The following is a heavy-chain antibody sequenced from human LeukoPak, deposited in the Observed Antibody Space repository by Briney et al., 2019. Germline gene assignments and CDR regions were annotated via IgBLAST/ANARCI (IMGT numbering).Heavy chain of an antibody. Sequence: SETLSLTCAVYGGSFSGYYWSWIRQPPGKGLEWIGEINHSGSTNYNPSLKSRVTISVDTSKNQFSLKLSSVTAADTAVYYCARRKRYCSGGSCYYYMDVWGKGTTVTASS. V-gene: IGHV4-34*01. J-gene: IGHJ6*03. D-gene: IGHD2-15*01. CDR2: INHSGST. CDR3: ARRKRYCSGGSCYYYMDV. CDR1: GGSFSGYY.